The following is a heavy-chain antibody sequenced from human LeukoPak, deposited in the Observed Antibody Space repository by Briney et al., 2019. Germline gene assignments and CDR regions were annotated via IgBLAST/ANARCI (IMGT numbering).Heavy chain of an antibody. V-gene: IGHV4-59*01. D-gene: IGHD3-3*01. Sequence: SETLSLTCTVSGGSISSYYWSWIRQPPGKGLEWIGYIYYSGSTNYNPSLKSRVTISVDTSKNQFSLKLSSVTAADTAVYYCAREAYDFWSGWIDYWGQGTLVTVSS. CDR1: GGSISSYY. CDR2: IYYSGST. CDR3: AREAYDFWSGWIDY. J-gene: IGHJ4*02.